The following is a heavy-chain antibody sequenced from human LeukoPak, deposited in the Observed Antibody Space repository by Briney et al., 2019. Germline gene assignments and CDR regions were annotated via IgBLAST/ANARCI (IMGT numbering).Heavy chain of an antibody. CDR1: GFLFSGFG. Sequence: GGSLRLSCAASGFLFSGFGMHWVRQSPGKGLEWIAFISYDGNKKYYGDSVKGRFTISRDSSKNILYLQMNSLTTEDTAVYYCAKDRGSGTYYLIPDYWGQGTLVIVSS. V-gene: IGHV3-30*02. CDR3: AKDRGSGTYYLIPDY. CDR2: ISYDGNKK. D-gene: IGHD3-10*01. J-gene: IGHJ4*02.